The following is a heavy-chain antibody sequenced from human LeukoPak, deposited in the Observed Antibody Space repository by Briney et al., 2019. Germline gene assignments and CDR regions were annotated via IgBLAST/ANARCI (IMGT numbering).Heavy chain of an antibody. CDR2: IYYSGST. CDR3: ARVRSTYYDSSGYYH. J-gene: IGHJ4*02. D-gene: IGHD3-22*01. V-gene: IGHV4-59*01. Sequence: PSETLSLTCTVSGGSISSYYWSWIRQPPGKGLEWIGYIYYSGSTNYNPSLKSRVTISVDPSKNQFSLKLSSVTSADTAVYYCARVRSTYYDSSGYYHWGQGTRDTVSS. CDR1: GGSISSYY.